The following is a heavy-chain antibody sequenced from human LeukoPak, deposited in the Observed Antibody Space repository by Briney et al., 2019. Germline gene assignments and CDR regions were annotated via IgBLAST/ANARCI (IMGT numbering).Heavy chain of an antibody. CDR1: GYTFTSYG. D-gene: IGHD4-23*01. Sequence: ASVKVSCKASGYTFTSYGISWVRQAPGQGLEWMGWISAYNGNTNYAQKLQGRVTMTTDTSTDAAYMELRSLRSDDTAVYYCARDWCLRDYGGNSGCAFDIWGQGTMVTVSS. J-gene: IGHJ3*02. V-gene: IGHV1-18*01. CDR2: ISAYNGNT. CDR3: ARDWCLRDYGGNSGCAFDI.